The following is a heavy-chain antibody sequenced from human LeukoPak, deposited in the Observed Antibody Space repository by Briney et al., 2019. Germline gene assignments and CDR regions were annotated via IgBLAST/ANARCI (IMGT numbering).Heavy chain of an antibody. Sequence: ASVKVSCKASGYTFTSYYMHWVRHAPGQGLEWMGLINPSGGSISYSQKFKGRVTMTRDTATSTVYMELSSLRSEDTAVYYCASSVGYCSSTSCYRVYYYYGMDVWGQGTTVTVSS. CDR1: GYTFTSYY. J-gene: IGHJ6*02. CDR3: ASSVGYCSSTSCYRVYYYYGMDV. V-gene: IGHV1-46*01. D-gene: IGHD2-2*02. CDR2: INPSGGSI.